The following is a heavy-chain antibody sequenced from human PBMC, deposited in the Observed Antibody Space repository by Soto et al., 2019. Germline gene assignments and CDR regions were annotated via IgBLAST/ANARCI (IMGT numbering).Heavy chain of an antibody. CDR3: ARAGGVPPPGAGNPHYYYYMAV. Sequence: QDQLVQSGAEVKKPGASVTVSCKASGYSFTNYGITWVRQAPGQGLEWMGWISGFNGNTHYAQKLQGRVTMTTDASRSPAYRGRRSLRSDDPAVYYWARAGGVPPPGAGNPHYYYYMAVWGKGTPVTVS. D-gene: IGHD6-19*01. J-gene: IGHJ6*03. V-gene: IGHV1-18*01. CDR1: GYSFTNYG. CDR2: ISGFNGNT.